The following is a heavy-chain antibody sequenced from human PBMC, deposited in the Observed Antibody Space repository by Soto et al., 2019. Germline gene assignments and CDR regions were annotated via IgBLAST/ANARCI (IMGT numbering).Heavy chain of an antibody. CDR2: IWYDGSNK. CDR1: GFTFSSYG. V-gene: IGHV3-33*01. J-gene: IGHJ4*02. CDR3: ARDHMSYLYSYGSQYYFDY. Sequence: GGSLRLSCAASGFTFSSYGMHWVRQAPGKGLEWVAVIWYDGSNKYYADSVKGRFTISRDNSKNTLYLQMNSLRAEDTAVYYCARDHMSYLYSYGSQYYFDYWGQGTLVTVSS. D-gene: IGHD5-18*01.